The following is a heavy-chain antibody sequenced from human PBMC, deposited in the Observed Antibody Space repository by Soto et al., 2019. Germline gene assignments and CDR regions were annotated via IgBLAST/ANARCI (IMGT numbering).Heavy chain of an antibody. CDR1: GGSISSGDYY. D-gene: IGHD2-8*01. CDR3: ARDLPSDCTNGVCLVS. Sequence: SETLSLTCTVSGGSISSGDYYWSWIRQPPGKGLEWIGYIYYSGSTYYNPSLKSRVTISVDTSKNQFSLKLSSVTAADTAVYYCARDLPSDCTNGVCLVSWGQGTLVTVSS. CDR2: IYYSGST. V-gene: IGHV4-30-4*01. J-gene: IGHJ4*02.